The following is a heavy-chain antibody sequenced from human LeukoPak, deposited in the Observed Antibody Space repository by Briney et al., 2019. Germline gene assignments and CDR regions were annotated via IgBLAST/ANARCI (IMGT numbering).Heavy chain of an antibody. Sequence: PGGSLRLSCAASGFTFSNAWMSWIRQAPEKGLEWISYISSSGDTLYYADSVKGRFTISRDNAKRSLYLQMNSLRVEDTAVYYCARDKGNNWFDPWGQGTLVTVSS. CDR3: ARDKGNNWFDP. V-gene: IGHV3-11*01. J-gene: IGHJ5*02. CDR1: GFTFSNAW. CDR2: ISSSGDTL.